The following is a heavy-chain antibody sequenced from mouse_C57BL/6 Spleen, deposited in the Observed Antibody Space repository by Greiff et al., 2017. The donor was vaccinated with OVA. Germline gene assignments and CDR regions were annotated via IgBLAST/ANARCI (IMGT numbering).Heavy chain of an antibody. CDR3: TRTGTRYYCDY. CDR2: IDPETGGT. CDR1: GYTFTDYE. J-gene: IGHJ2*01. V-gene: IGHV1-15*01. Sequence: VQLQQSGAELVRPGASVTLSCKASGYTFTDYEMHWVKQTPVHGLEWIGAIDPETGGTAYNQKFKGKAILTADKSSSTAYMELRSLTSEDSAVYYCTRTGTRYYCDYWGQGTTLTVST. D-gene: IGHD4-1*01.